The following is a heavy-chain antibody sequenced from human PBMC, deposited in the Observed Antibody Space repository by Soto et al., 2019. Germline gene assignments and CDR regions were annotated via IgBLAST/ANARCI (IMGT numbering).Heavy chain of an antibody. Sequence: PGGSLRLSCTASGFTFGDYAMSWFHQAPGKGLEWVGFIRSKAYGGTTEYAASVKGRCTISRDDSKSIAYLQMNSLKTEDTAVYYCTRVGIAAAGYYYYGMDVWGQGTTVTVSS. V-gene: IGHV3-49*03. D-gene: IGHD6-13*01. CDR3: TRVGIAAAGYYYYGMDV. CDR2: IRSKAYGGTT. CDR1: GFTFGDYA. J-gene: IGHJ6*02.